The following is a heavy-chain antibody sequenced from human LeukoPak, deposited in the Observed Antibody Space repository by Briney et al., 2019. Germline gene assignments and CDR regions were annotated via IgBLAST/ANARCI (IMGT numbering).Heavy chain of an antibody. CDR2: ISSSGFTI. Sequence: GGSLRLSCAASGFTFNTYEMTWVRQAPGKGLEWLSYISSSGFTIYYADSVRGRFTISRDISTNTVFLQMNSLSAEDTAVYYCVRGRLCGFQCYDSFDVWGQGTMVTVSS. CDR3: VRGRLCGFQCYDSFDV. D-gene: IGHD2-21*01. V-gene: IGHV3-48*03. J-gene: IGHJ3*01. CDR1: GFTFNTYE.